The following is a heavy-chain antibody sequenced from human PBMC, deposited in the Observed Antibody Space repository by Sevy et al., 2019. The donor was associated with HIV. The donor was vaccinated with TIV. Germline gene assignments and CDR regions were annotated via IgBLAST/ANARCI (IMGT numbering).Heavy chain of an antibody. CDR3: ARWAPGDGYRGAFDY. D-gene: IGHD2-21*01. CDR2: IIPIFGTA. J-gene: IGHJ4*02. CDR1: GGTFSSYA. Sequence: ASVKVSCKASGGTFSSYAISWVRQAPGQGLEWMGGIIPIFGTANYAQKFQGRVTITADESTSTAYMELSSLRSEDTAVYYCARWAPGDGYRGAFDYWGQGTLVTVS. V-gene: IGHV1-69*13.